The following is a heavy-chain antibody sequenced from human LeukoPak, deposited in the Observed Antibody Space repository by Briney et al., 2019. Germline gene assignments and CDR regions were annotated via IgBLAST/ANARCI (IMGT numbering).Heavy chain of an antibody. D-gene: IGHD3-10*01. CDR1: GFTFSSYG. Sequence: PGGSLRLSCAASGFTFSSYGMHWVRQAPGKGLEGVAVISYDGSNKYYADSVKGRFTISRDNSKNTLYLQMNSLRAEDTAVYYCAYYGSGSYYLSYFDYWGQGNLVTVSS. V-gene: IGHV3-30*03. CDR3: AYYGSGSYYLSYFDY. CDR2: ISYDGSNK. J-gene: IGHJ4*02.